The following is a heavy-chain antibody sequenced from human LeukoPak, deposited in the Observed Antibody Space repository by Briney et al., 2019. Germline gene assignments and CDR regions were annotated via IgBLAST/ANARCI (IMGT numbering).Heavy chain of an antibody. CDR1: GGSFSGYY. Sequence: PSETLSLTCAVYGGSFSGYYWSWIRQPPGKGLEWIGEINHSGSTNYNPSLKSRVTISVDTSKNQFSLKLSSVTAADTAVYYCARYSSWKIAFDIWGQGTMVTVSS. V-gene: IGHV4-34*01. CDR2: INHSGST. J-gene: IGHJ3*02. CDR3: ARYSSWKIAFDI. D-gene: IGHD6-13*01.